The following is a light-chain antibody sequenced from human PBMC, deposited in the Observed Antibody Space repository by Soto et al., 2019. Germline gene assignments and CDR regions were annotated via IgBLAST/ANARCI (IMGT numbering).Light chain of an antibody. CDR1: TSNIGAGYD. Sequence: QSVLTQPPSVSGAPGQRVTISCSGRTSNIGAGYDVHWYQQLPGTAPKLLIYGSSNRPSGVPDRFSGSKSGTSASLAITGLQAEDEADYYCQSYDSSLSGSIFGGGTKVTVL. CDR2: GSS. J-gene: IGLJ2*01. CDR3: QSYDSSLSGSI. V-gene: IGLV1-40*01.